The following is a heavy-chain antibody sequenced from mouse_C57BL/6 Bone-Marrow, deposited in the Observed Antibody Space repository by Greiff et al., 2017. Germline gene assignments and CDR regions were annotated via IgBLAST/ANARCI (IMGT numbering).Heavy chain of an antibody. V-gene: IGHV1-69*01. CDR1: GYTFTSYW. CDR2: IDPSDSYT. J-gene: IGHJ3*01. D-gene: IGHD2-3*01. CDR3: AKKGLDVPFAY. Sequence: QVQLQQPGAELVMPGASVKLSCKASGYTFTSYWMHWVKQRPGQGLEWIGEIDPSDSYTNYNQKFKGKSTLTVDKSSSTAYMQLSSLTSEDSAVCYCAKKGLDVPFAYWGQGTLVTVSA.